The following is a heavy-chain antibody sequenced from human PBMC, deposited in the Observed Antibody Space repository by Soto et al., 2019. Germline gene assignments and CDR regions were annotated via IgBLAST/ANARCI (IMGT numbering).Heavy chain of an antibody. V-gene: IGHV4-30-2*01. CDR1: GGSISSGGYS. J-gene: IGHJ4*02. D-gene: IGHD4-17*01. CDR3: ARDFTGQATVTTEYYFDY. Sequence: SETLSLTCAVSGGSISSGGYSWSWIRQPPGKGLEWIGYIYHSGSTYYNPSLKSRVTISVDRSKNQFSLKLSSVTAADTAVYYCARDFTGQATVTTEYYFDYWGQGTLVTVSS. CDR2: IYHSGST.